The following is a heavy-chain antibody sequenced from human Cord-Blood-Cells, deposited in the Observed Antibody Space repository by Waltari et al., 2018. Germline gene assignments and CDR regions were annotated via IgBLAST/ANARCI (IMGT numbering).Heavy chain of an antibody. CDR2: SSGSGGST. D-gene: IGHD1-20*01. CDR1: GFTFSSYA. CDR3: AKDRGIITGTTDY. Sequence: EVQLLESGGGLVQPGGSLRLSCAASGFTFSSYAMSWVRQAPGKGLEWVSASSGSGGSTYYADSVKGRFTISRDNSKNTLYLQMNSLRAEDTAVYYCAKDRGIITGTTDYWGQGTLVTVSS. J-gene: IGHJ4*02. V-gene: IGHV3-23*01.